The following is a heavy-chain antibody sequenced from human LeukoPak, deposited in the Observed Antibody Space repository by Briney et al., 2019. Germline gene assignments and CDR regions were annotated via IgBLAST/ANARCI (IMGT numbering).Heavy chain of an antibody. CDR2: ISAYNGNT. CDR1: GYTFTSYG. CDR3: ARGLDSSGYCSIPDAFDI. J-gene: IGHJ3*02. V-gene: IGHV1-18*01. D-gene: IGHD3-22*01. Sequence: VASVKVSCKASGYTFTSYGISWVRQAPGQGLEWMGWISAYNGNTNYAQKLQGRVTMTTDTSTSTAYMELRSLRSDDTAVYYCARGLDSSGYCSIPDAFDIWGQGTMVTVSS.